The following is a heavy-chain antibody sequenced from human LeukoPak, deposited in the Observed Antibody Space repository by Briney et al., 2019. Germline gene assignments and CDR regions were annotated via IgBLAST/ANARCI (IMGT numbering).Heavy chain of an antibody. J-gene: IGHJ6*02. Sequence: SQTLSLTCTVSGGSISSGDYYWSWIRQPPGKGLEWIGYIYYSGSTYYNPSLKSRVTISVDTSKNQFSLKLSSVTATDTAVYYCARAYGDPPNYYYYGMDVWGQGTTVTVSS. D-gene: IGHD4-17*01. CDR1: GGSISSGDYY. CDR2: IYYSGST. V-gene: IGHV4-30-4*01. CDR3: ARAYGDPPNYYYYGMDV.